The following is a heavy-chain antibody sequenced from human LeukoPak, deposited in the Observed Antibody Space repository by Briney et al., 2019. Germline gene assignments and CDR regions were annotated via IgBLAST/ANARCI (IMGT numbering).Heavy chain of an antibody. V-gene: IGHV3-64*01. Sequence: GGSLRLSCAASGFTFSSYAMHWVRQAPGKGLEYVSAISSNGGSTYYANSVKGRFTISRDNSKNTLYLQMGSLRAEDMAVYYCAREQGPHIVATIGGYFDYWGQGTLVTVSS. CDR1: GFTFSSYA. J-gene: IGHJ4*02. CDR2: ISSNGGST. CDR3: AREQGPHIVATIGGYFDY. D-gene: IGHD5-12*01.